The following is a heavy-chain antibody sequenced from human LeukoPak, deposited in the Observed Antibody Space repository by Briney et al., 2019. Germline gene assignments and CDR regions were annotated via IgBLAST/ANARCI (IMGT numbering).Heavy chain of an antibody. CDR3: ARGRSIAARPFDY. CDR2: IYTSGST. J-gene: IGHJ4*02. D-gene: IGHD6-6*01. Sequence: SETLSLTCAVSGGSISSGGYSWSWIRQPAGKGLEWIGRIYTSGSTNYNPSLKSRVTISVDTSKNQFSLKLSSVTAADTAVYYCARGRSIAARPFDYWGQGTLVTVSS. CDR1: GGSISSGGYS. V-gene: IGHV4-61*02.